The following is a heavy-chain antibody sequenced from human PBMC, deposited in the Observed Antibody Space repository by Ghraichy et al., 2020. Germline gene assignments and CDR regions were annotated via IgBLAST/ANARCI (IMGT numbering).Heavy chain of an antibody. V-gene: IGHV3-21*01. CDR2: ISSSSNYV. J-gene: IGHJ5*02. CDR1: GFTFSSYS. CDR3: ARDGISMIVPNWFDP. Sequence: GGPLRLSCAASGFTFSSYSMNWVRQAPGKGLEWVSSISSSSNYVYYADSVKGRFTISRDNAKNSLYLQMNSLRAEDTAVYYCARDGISMIVPNWFDPWGQGTLVTVSS. D-gene: IGHD3-22*01.